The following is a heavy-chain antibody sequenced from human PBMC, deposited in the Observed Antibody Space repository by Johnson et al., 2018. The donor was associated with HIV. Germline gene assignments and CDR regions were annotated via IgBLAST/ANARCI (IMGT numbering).Heavy chain of an antibody. J-gene: IGHJ3*02. D-gene: IGHD3-22*01. CDR2: IIFDGAYK. V-gene: IGHV3-30-3*01. CDR3: AREVNAFDI. CDR1: GFPFRDSA. Sequence: MQLVESGGGLVQPGTSLTLSSAASGFPFRDSAMHWVRQAQGRGMEWLAVIIFDGAYKHHAESVRGRFTISRDNSKATSYLQMNSLRAEDTAVYYCAREVNAFDIWGQGTVVTVSS.